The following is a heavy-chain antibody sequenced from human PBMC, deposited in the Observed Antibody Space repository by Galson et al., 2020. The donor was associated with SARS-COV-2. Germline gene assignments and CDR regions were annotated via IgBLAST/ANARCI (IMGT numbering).Heavy chain of an antibody. V-gene: IGHV3-30*04. CDR2: ISYDGSNK. Sequence: QAGGSLRLSCAASGFTFSSYAMHWVRQAPGKGLEWVAVISYDGSNKYYADSVKGRFTISRDNSKNTLYLQMNSLRAEETAVYYCARALGLFIIPIDYWGQGTLVTVSS. D-gene: IGHD3-3*01. CDR3: ARALGLFIIPIDY. CDR1: GFTFSSYA. J-gene: IGHJ4*02.